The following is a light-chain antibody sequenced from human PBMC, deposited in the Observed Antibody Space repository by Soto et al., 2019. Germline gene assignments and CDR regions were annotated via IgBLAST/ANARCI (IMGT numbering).Light chain of an antibody. Sequence: QSVLTQPPSVSAAPGQEVTIACSGSNSNIGIEYVAWYQHVPGTAPKLVIYDNDKRPSGIPDRFSGSKSGTSATLGITGLQTGDEADYYCQVWDSSSDHVVFGGGTKLTVL. CDR1: NSNIGIEY. V-gene: IGLV1-51*01. J-gene: IGLJ2*01. CDR3: QVWDSSSDHVV. CDR2: DND.